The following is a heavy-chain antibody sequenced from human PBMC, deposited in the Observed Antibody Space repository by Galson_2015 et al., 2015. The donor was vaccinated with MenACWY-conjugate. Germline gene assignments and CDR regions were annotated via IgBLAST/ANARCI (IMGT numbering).Heavy chain of an antibody. CDR2: ISGSGGST. V-gene: IGHV3-23*01. J-gene: IGHJ3*02. D-gene: IGHD3-10*01. CDR1: GFTFSSYA. Sequence: SLRLSCAASGFTFSSYAMSWVRQAPGKGLEWVSAISGSGGSTYYADSVKGRFTISRDNSKNTLYLQMNSLRAEDTAVYYCAKVGITMVRGVIITDDAFEIWGQGTMVTVSS. CDR3: AKVGITMVRGVIITDDAFEI.